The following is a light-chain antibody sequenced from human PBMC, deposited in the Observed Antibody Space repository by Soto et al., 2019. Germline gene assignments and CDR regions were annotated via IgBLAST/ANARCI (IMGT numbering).Light chain of an antibody. CDR1: SSNIGAGYD. Sequence: QSVLTQPPSVSGAPGQRVTISCTGSSSNIGAGYDVPWYQQLPGTAPKLLIYGNTNRPSGVPDRFSGSKSGTSASLAIAGLQAEDEADYSCQSYDSSGFVVFGGGTKLTVL. CDR2: GNT. J-gene: IGLJ2*01. CDR3: QSYDSSGFVV. V-gene: IGLV1-40*01.